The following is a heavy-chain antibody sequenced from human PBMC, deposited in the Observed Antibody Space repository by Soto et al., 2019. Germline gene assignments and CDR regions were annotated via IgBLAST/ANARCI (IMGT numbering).Heavy chain of an antibody. CDR3: ARSGPPAYGDYVDY. J-gene: IGHJ4*02. CDR2: IYHSGST. V-gene: IGHV4-30-2*01. CDR1: GCSISSSSYF. D-gene: IGHD4-17*01. Sequence: PSETLSLTCSVSGCSISSSSYFWGWIRQPPGKGLEWIGYIYHSGSTYYNPSLKSRVTISVDRSKNQFSLKLSSVTAADTAVYYCARSGPPAYGDYVDYWGQGTLVTVSS.